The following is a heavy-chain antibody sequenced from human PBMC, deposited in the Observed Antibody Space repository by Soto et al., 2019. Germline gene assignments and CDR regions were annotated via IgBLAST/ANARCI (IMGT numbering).Heavy chain of an antibody. Sequence: GGSLRLSCTASGFTFGDYAMSWFRQAPGKGLEWVGFIRSKAYGGTTEYAASVKGRFTISRDDSKSIAYLQMNSLKTEDTAVYYCTRDQGYCSSTSCHTLDYWGQGTLVTVSS. V-gene: IGHV3-49*03. CDR1: GFTFGDYA. D-gene: IGHD2-2*01. J-gene: IGHJ4*02. CDR2: IRSKAYGGTT. CDR3: TRDQGYCSSTSCHTLDY.